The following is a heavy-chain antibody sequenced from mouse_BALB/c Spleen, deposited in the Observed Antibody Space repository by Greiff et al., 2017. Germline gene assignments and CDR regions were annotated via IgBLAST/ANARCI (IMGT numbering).Heavy chain of an antibody. J-gene: IGHJ4*01. D-gene: IGHD2-1*01. CDR2: ISSGGGST. CDR3: ASHDGNYDPAAMDY. V-gene: IGHV5-12-1*01. CDR1: GFAFSSYD. Sequence: EVHLVESGGGLVKPGGSLKLSCAASGFAFSSYDMSWVRQTPEKRLEWVAYISSGGGSTYYPDTVKGRFTISRDNAKNTLYLQMSSLKSEDTAMYYCASHDGNYDPAAMDYWGQGTSVTVSS.